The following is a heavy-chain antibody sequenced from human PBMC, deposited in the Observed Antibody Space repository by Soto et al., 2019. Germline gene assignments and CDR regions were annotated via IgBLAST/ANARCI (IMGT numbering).Heavy chain of an antibody. CDR2: IYYSGST. D-gene: IGHD1-1*01. Sequence: AETLSLPCTVSGGSISSYYWSWIRQPPGKGLEWIGYIYYSGSTNYNPSLKSRVTISVDTSKNQFSLKLSSVTAADTAVYYCARARAVSGHRDYYYYGRDGWGEGTTVT. J-gene: IGHJ6*01. CDR1: GGSISSYY. V-gene: IGHV4-59*01. CDR3: ARARAVSGHRDYYYYGRDG.